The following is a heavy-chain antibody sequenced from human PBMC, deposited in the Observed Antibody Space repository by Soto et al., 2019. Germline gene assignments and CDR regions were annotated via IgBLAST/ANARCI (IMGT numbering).Heavy chain of an antibody. CDR2: ISYDGSNK. J-gene: IGHJ6*02. D-gene: IGHD4-17*01. CDR1: GFTFSSYG. CDR3: AKDLLYGDPRGYYYYYGMDV. Sequence: PGGSLRLSCAASGFTFSSYGMRWVRQAPGKGLEWVAVISYDGSNKYYADSVKGRFTISRDNSKNTLYLQMNSLRAEDTAVYYCAKDLLYGDPRGYYYYYGMDVWGQGTTVTVS. V-gene: IGHV3-30*18.